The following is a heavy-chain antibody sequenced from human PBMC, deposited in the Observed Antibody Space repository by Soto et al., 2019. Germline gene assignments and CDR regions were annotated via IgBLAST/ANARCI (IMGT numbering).Heavy chain of an antibody. CDR3: ARPTYCSSTHCSPFDY. V-gene: IGHV5-51*01. D-gene: IGHD2-2*01. Sequence: PGESLKISCKGSGYNFISHWIAWVRQMPGKGLEWMGIVYPDDSDTRYSPSFQGQVTISADKSISTAYLQWSSLEASDTAMYYCARPTYCSSTHCSPFDYWGQGTLVTVS. CDR1: GYNFISHW. CDR2: VYPDDSDT. J-gene: IGHJ4*02.